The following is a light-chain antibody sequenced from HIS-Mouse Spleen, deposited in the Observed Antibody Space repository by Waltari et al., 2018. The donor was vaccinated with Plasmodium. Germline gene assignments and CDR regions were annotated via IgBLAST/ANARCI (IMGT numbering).Light chain of an antibody. CDR1: AFPKQY. Sequence: SSELTQPPSVSVSPGQTARITCSGDAFPKQYAYWYQQKPGQAPVLVIYKDSERPSGIPERFSGSSSGTTVTLTISGVQAEDEADYYCQSADSSGTYVFGTGTKVTVL. CDR3: QSADSSGTYV. J-gene: IGLJ1*01. V-gene: IGLV3-25*03. CDR2: KDS.